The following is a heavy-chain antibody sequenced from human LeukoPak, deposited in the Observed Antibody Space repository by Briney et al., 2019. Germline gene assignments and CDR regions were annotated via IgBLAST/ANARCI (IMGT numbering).Heavy chain of an antibody. CDR2: IYYSGST. D-gene: IGHD5-18*01. V-gene: IGHV4-39*07. Sequence: SETLSLTCTVSGGSISSSSYYWGWIRQPPGKGLEWIGSIYYSGSTYYNPSLKSRVTISVDTSKNQFSLKLSSVTAADTAVYYCARCVRRIQYNWFDPWGQGTLVTVSS. CDR3: ARCVRRIQYNWFDP. CDR1: GGSISSSSYY. J-gene: IGHJ5*02.